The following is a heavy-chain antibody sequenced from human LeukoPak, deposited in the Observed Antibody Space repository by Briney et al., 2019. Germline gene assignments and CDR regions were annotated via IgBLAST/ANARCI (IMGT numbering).Heavy chain of an antibody. J-gene: IGHJ5*02. CDR3: VKQSVDI. V-gene: IGHV3-23*01. Sequence: GGSLRLSCAASGFTFSNYAMNWVRQAPGKGPEWVSSISESGEDPSYADSVKGRFIISRDNSRNSLYLQMNSLRTEDTAVYYYVKQSVDIWGQGTLVTVSP. CDR1: GFTFSNYA. CDR2: ISESGEDP.